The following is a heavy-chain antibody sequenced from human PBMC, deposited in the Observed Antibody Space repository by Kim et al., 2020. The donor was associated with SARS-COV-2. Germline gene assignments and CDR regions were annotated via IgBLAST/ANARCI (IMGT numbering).Heavy chain of an antibody. Sequence: GGSLRLSCAASGFTFSTYGMHWVRQAPGKGLVWVSRIKSDGRVINYADSVKGRFTVSRDNAKNTLFLQMNSLGAEDTAVYYCVRATAHAGYYY. CDR3: VRATAHAGYYY. V-gene: IGHV3-74*01. J-gene: IGHJ6*03. CDR2: IKSDGRVI. CDR1: GFTFSTYG.